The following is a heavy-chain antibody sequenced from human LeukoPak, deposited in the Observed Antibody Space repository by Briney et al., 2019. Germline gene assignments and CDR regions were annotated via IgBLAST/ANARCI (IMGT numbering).Heavy chain of an antibody. Sequence: KPSETLSLTCTVSGDSISSSYWSWIRQPPGKRLEWLGYIYYTGSTNYNPSLKSRVTISVDTSENQFSLNLTSVTAADTAVYYCVRGYFDTSGYSNPFDTWGQGTMVTVSS. CDR1: GDSISSSY. V-gene: IGHV4-59*01. J-gene: IGHJ3*02. D-gene: IGHD3-22*01. CDR2: IYYTGST. CDR3: VRGYFDTSGYSNPFDT.